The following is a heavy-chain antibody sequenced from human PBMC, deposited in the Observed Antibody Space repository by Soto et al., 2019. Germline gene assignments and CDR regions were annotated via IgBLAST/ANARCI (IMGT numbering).Heavy chain of an antibody. D-gene: IGHD4-17*01. V-gene: IGHV3-23*01. J-gene: IGHJ6*02. CDR3: AKVQRGNFTVTTGYYGMDV. CDR2: ITGSGVST. CDR1: RFTFSSYA. Sequence: EVQLLESGGGLVQPGGSLRLSCAASRFTFSSYAMTWVRQAPGKGLEWVSAITGSGVSTYYADSVKGRFTISRDNSKNTLDLQMNSLRAEDTAVYYCAKVQRGNFTVTTGYYGMDVWGQGTTVTVSS.